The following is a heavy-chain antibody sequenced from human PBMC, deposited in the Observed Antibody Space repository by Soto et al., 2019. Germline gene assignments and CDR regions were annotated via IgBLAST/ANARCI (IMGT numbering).Heavy chain of an antibody. D-gene: IGHD6-13*01. J-gene: IGHJ3*02. Sequence: QVQLQESGPGLVKPSQTLSLTCTVSGGSISSGGYYWSWIRQHPGKGLEWIGYIYYSGSTYYNPSLKSRVTISVDTSKNQFSLKLSSVTAADTAVYYCARGSPLPAAAGIGAFDIWGQGTMVTVSS. CDR1: GGSISSGGYY. CDR3: ARGSPLPAAAGIGAFDI. V-gene: IGHV4-31*03. CDR2: IYYSGST.